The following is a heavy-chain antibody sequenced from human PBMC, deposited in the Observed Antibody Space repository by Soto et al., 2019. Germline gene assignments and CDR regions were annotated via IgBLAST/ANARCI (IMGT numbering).Heavy chain of an antibody. Sequence: QVQLVQSGAEVQKPGSSLRVSCEASGGTLSSYTFNWVRQAPGQGLEWMGRIIPVLNITNYAQNFKGRVTITADKSTSTVYMELSSLRSDDSAIYSCARGVWVTDGGINYYYYYMDVWGKGSTVTVSS. V-gene: IGHV1-69*02. CDR1: GGTLSSYT. D-gene: IGHD2-21*02. CDR2: IIPVLNIT. CDR3: ARGVWVTDGGINYYYYYMDV. J-gene: IGHJ6*03.